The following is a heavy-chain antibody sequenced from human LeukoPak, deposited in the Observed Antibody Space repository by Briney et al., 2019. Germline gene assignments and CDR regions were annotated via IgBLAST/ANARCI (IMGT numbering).Heavy chain of an antibody. Sequence: GGSLRLSCAASGFTFSSYSMNWVRQAPGKGLEGVSSISSSSSYIYYADSVKGRFTISRDNAKNSLYLQMNSLRAEDTAVYYCARDPLFSGYSYGFSDYWGQGTLVTVSS. V-gene: IGHV3-21*01. CDR3: ARDPLFSGYSYGFSDY. J-gene: IGHJ4*02. CDR2: ISSSSSYI. CDR1: GFTFSSYS. D-gene: IGHD5-18*01.